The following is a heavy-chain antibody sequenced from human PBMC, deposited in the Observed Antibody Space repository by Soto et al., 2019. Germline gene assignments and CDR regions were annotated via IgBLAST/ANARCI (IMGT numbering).Heavy chain of an antibody. CDR1: GFTFSSYG. D-gene: IGHD3-22*01. Sequence: GGSLRLSCAASGFTFSSYGMHWVRQAPGKGLEWVAVISYDGSNKYYADSVKGRFTISRDNSKNTLYLQMNSLRAEDTAVYYCAKDNRDYYDSSGYYWWTAFDIWGQGTMVTVSS. J-gene: IGHJ3*02. CDR2: ISYDGSNK. CDR3: AKDNRDYYDSSGYYWWTAFDI. V-gene: IGHV3-30*18.